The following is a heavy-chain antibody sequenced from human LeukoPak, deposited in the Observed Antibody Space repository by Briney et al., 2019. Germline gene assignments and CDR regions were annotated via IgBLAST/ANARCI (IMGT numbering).Heavy chain of an antibody. CDR2: ISSDGDYT. V-gene: IGHV3-21*06. CDR3: TRVGYIDEGIDY. D-gene: IGHD5-24*01. J-gene: IGHJ4*02. Sequence: NTGGSLRLSCAASGLTFSNYAMSWVRQAPGKGLEWVSTISSDGDYTYYADSVKGRFTISRDNAKNSLYLQMNSLRAEDTAIYYCTRVGYIDEGIDYWGQGTLVTVSS. CDR1: GLTFSNYA.